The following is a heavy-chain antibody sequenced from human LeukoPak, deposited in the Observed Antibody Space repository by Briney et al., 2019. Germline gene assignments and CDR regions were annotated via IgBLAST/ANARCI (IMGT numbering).Heavy chain of an antibody. Sequence: SETLSLTCTVSGGSISSGDYYWSWIRQPPGKGLEWIGYIYYSGSTYYNPSLKSRVTISVDTSKNQFSLKLSSVTAADTAVYNCAREAGFDDSSGYYYSFDYWGQGTLVTVSS. J-gene: IGHJ4*02. CDR2: IYYSGST. V-gene: IGHV4-30-4*01. CDR3: AREAGFDDSSGYYYSFDY. CDR1: GGSISSGDYY. D-gene: IGHD3-22*01.